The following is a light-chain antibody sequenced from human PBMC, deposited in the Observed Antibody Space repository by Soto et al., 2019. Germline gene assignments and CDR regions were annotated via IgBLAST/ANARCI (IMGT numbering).Light chain of an antibody. Sequence: AIRMTQSPSSLSASTGDRVTITCRASQGISNYLAWYQQRPGKAPRVLIHAASTLQGGVPSRFSGSGSGTYFTLTITYLQSEDFATYYCQHYYTYPWTFGQGTRAEIK. J-gene: IGKJ1*01. V-gene: IGKV1-8*01. CDR3: QHYYTYPWT. CDR1: QGISNY. CDR2: AAS.